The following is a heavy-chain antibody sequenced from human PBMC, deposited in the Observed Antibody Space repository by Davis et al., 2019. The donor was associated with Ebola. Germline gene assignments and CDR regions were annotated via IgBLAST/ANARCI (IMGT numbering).Heavy chain of an antibody. CDR2: IHYLGNT. V-gene: IGHV4-59*08. Sequence: SETLSLTCTVSGGSINTYFWSWIRQPPGKGLEWIGNIHYLGNTNYNPSLKSRVTMSVDTSKDQFSLTLRSVTAADTAVYYCARHQPVAPYEAFDLWGQGTNVTVSS. CDR3: ARHQPVAPYEAFDL. J-gene: IGHJ3*01. CDR1: GGSINTYF. D-gene: IGHD2-15*01.